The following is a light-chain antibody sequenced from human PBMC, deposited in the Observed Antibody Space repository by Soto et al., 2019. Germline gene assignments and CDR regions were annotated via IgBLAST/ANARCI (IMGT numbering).Light chain of an antibody. CDR1: QSVSSN. CDR3: QQYNNWPPLT. V-gene: IGKV3D-15*01. J-gene: IGKJ4*01. CDR2: GAS. Sequence: EILMTQSPATLSVSPGERATLSCMASQSVSSNLAWYQQKVGQAPRLLIYGASIRATGIPARFSGSGSGTEFTLTISSLQSEDFAVYFCQQYNNWPPLTFGGGTKVEIK.